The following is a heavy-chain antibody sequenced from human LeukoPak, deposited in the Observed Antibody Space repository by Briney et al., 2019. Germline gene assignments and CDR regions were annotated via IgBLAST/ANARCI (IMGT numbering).Heavy chain of an antibody. D-gene: IGHD1-26*01. V-gene: IGHV4-59*11. CDR2: VFFTGST. CDR1: GDSIRSHY. CDR3: ARVEWELLGAHL. Sequence: SETLSLTCSVSGDSIRSHYWSWIRQPPGMRPEWIGHVFFTGSTTYNPTLEGRVTISIDTSGSQFSLKLTSVTAADTAVYYCARVEWELLGAHLWGQGILLSVSS. J-gene: IGHJ4*02.